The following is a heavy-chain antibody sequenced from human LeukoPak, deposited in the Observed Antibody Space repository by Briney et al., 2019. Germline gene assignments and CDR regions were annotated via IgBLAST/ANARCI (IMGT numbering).Heavy chain of an antibody. D-gene: IGHD3-9*01. CDR1: GDTLTELS. CDR3: ATGGPWDLLKY. CDR2: FDPEHGEM. V-gene: IGHV1-24*01. Sequence: ASVKVSCKVSGDTLTELSTHWVRQAPGKGLEWMGDFDPEHGEMIYAQKLQGRVTMTEDRSTDTAYMELSSLRSEDTAVYYCATGGPWDLLKYWGQGTLATVSS. J-gene: IGHJ4*02.